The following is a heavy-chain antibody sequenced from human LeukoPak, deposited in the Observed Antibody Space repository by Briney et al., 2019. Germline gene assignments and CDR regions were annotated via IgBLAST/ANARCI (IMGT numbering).Heavy chain of an antibody. Sequence: GASVKVSCKASGYTFTASYMQWARQAPGQGLEWMGRINPSNGDTEYEQKFPGRVTMTRDTSISTVYMELSRLTSDDTAVYYCARSWYGMDVWGQGTTVTVSS. V-gene: IGHV1-2*06. CDR2: INPSNGDT. CDR3: ARSWYGMDV. CDR1: GYTFTASY. J-gene: IGHJ6*02. D-gene: IGHD1-14*01.